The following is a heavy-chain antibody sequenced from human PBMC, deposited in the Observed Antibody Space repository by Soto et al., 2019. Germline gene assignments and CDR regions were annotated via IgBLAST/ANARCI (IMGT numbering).Heavy chain of an antibody. D-gene: IGHD6-19*01. J-gene: IGHJ4*02. CDR3: TADTNSSSAWAIDY. V-gene: IGHV3-15*07. CDR1: GFIFSDTW. Sequence: EVQLVESGGGFVKPGGSLRLSCAASGFIFSDTWMNWVRQAPNKGLEWVARIKHKRDGATTHYAAPVKGRFIIARDDSRDTAFLQMDSLTTEDTAVYYCTADTNSSSAWAIDYWGLGALVTVSS. CDR2: IKHKRDGATT.